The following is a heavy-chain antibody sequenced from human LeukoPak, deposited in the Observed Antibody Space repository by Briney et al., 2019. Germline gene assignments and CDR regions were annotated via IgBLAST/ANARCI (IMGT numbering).Heavy chain of an antibody. CDR1: GGSISSSGYY. J-gene: IGHJ4*02. D-gene: IGHD3-10*01. CDR2: VYYSGST. CDR3: ARHCYGSGCYSDN. V-gene: IGHV4-39*01. Sequence: SETLSLTCTVSGGSISSSGYYWGCIRQLPGKGLEWIGSVYYSGSTSYNPSLKSRVTISVDTSKNHFSLKLSSVTAADTAVFYCARHCYGSGCYSDNGGQGTLVIVSS.